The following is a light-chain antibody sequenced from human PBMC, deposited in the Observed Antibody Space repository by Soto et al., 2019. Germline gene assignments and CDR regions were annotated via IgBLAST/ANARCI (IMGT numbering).Light chain of an antibody. CDR2: EVS. Sequence: QSALTQPASVSGSPGQSIAISCTGTSSDVGRSNYVSWYQQHPGKAPKLMIYEVSNRPSGVSNRFSGSKSGNTASLTISGLQAEDEADYYCSAYTTSSTTLYVFGTGTKLTVL. V-gene: IGLV2-14*01. CDR3: SAYTTSSTTLYV. CDR1: SSDVGRSNY. J-gene: IGLJ1*01.